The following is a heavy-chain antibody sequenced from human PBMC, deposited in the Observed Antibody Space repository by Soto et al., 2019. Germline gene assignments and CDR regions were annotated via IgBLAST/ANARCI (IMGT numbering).Heavy chain of an antibody. Sequence: EVQLEESGGGLVQPGGSLRLSCVASGFSFSDYSMNWVRQAPGKGLEWVSYISRSSSDIYYVDSVKGRFTISRDNDKNSLYLQMNSLRDEDTAMYYCERYGSGSNLRVPFDHWGQGTLVTVSS. CDR1: GFSFSDYS. CDR3: ERYGSGSNLRVPFDH. D-gene: IGHD3-10*01. J-gene: IGHJ4*02. V-gene: IGHV3-48*02. CDR2: ISRSSSDI.